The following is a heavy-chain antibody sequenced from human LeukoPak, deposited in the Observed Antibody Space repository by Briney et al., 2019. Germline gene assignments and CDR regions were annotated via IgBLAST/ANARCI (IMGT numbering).Heavy chain of an antibody. Sequence: TPSETLSLTCTVSGGSISSSSYYWGWIRQPPGKGLEWIGSIYYSGSTYYNPSLKSRVTISVDTSKNQFSLKLGSVTAADTAVYYCARRITMVRGVMWDTFDYWGQGTLVTVSS. V-gene: IGHV4-39*01. CDR1: GGSISSSSYY. D-gene: IGHD3-10*01. CDR2: IYYSGST. CDR3: ARRITMVRGVMWDTFDY. J-gene: IGHJ4*02.